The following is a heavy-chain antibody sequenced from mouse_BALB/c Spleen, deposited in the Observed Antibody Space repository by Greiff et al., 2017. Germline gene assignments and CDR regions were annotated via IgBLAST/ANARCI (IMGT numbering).Heavy chain of an antibody. J-gene: IGHJ4*01. CDR2: IDPETGGT. CDR3: TRYYPYAMDY. V-gene: IGHV1-15*01. Sequence: QVQLQQSGAELVRPGASVTLSCKASGYTFTDYEMHWVKQTPVHGLEWIGAIDPETGGTAYNQKFKGKATLTADKSSSTAYMELRSLTSEDSAVYCCTRYYPYAMDYWGQGASVTVSS. D-gene: IGHD1-1*01. CDR1: GYTFTDYE.